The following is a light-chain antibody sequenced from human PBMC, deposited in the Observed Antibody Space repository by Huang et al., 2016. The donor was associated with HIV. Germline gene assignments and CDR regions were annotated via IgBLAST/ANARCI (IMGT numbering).Light chain of an antibody. V-gene: IGKV3-20*01. Sequence: DIVLTQSPGTLSLSPGESATLSCRASQSLNNNYLDWYQQQPGQTPRLLIYGASARATGIPDRFSGGGSGTDFTLTINRLEPEDFAVYYCQQYGNSPWTFGQGTKVEIK. J-gene: IGKJ1*01. CDR3: QQYGNSPWT. CDR2: GAS. CDR1: QSLNNNY.